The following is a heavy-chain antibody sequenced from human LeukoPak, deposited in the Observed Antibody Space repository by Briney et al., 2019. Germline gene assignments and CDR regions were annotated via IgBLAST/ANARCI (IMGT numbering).Heavy chain of an antibody. CDR1: GGTFSSYA. Sequence: SVKVSCKASGGTFSSYAISWVRQAPGQGLEWMGGIIPIFGTANYAQKFQGRVTITADKSTSTAYMELSSLRSEATAVYYCARAEVLHNWSDVPYGMDVWGKGTTVTVSS. CDR3: ARAEVLHNWSDVPYGMDV. CDR2: IIPIFGTA. D-gene: IGHD1-1*01. J-gene: IGHJ6*04. V-gene: IGHV1-69*06.